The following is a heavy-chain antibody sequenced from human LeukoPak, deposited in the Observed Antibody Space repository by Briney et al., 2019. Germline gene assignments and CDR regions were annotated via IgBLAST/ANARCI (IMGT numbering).Heavy chain of an antibody. D-gene: IGHD4-17*01. CDR3: ARGSTVFDY. CDR2: INHSRST. J-gene: IGHJ4*02. V-gene: IGHV4-34*01. Sequence: SETLSLTCAVYGGSFSGYYWSWIRQPPGKGLEWIGEINHSRSTNYNPSLKSRVTISVDTSKNQFSLKLSSVTAADTAVYYCARGSTVFDYWGQGTLVTVSS. CDR1: GGSFSGYY.